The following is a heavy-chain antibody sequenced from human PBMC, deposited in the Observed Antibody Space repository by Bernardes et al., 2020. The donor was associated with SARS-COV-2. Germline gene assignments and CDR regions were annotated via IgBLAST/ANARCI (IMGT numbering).Heavy chain of an antibody. J-gene: IGHJ5*02. CDR1: GVTFTSST. V-gene: IGHV1-58*01. CDR3: AAGPNWFDH. CDR2: IDVDGGGT. Sequence: SVKVSCKASGVTFTSSTVQWVRQARGQRLEWIGWIDVDGGGTNYAHRFRERVTITWDMSTRTGYMDLSSLTSEDTAVYYCAAGPNWFDHWGQGTRVTVSS.